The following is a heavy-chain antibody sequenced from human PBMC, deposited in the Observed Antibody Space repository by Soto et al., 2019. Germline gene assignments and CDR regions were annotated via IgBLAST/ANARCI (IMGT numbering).Heavy chain of an antibody. V-gene: IGHV3-23*01. J-gene: IGHJ4*02. Sequence: PGGSLRLSCEASGFTFSSYAMSWFRQAPCKGLEWVSTISGSGGRTYYADSVKGRFTISRDNSRNTLHLQMNSLRVEDTALYYCAKTLLSTSWYGLHDYVSQGTLVTVSS. D-gene: IGHD6-13*01. CDR1: GFTFSSYA. CDR3: AKTLLSTSWYGLHDY. CDR2: ISGSGGRT.